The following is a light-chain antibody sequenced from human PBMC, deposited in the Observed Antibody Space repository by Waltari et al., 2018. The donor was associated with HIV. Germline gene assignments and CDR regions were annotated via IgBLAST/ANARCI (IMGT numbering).Light chain of an antibody. Sequence: QAVVTQEPSLTVSPGGTVTLTCPSSTGAVPSCQYPYWIQQKPGQAPRTLIYDTSNTQSWTPDRFSGSLLGGKAALTLSGAQPEDEAEYYCLLSYSGARVFGGGTKVTVL. CDR1: TGAVPSCQY. J-gene: IGLJ2*01. CDR3: LLSYSGARV. V-gene: IGLV7-46*01. CDR2: DTS.